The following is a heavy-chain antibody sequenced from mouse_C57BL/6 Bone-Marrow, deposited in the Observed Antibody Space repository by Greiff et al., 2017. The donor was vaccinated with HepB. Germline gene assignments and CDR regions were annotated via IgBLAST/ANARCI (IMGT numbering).Heavy chain of an antibody. CDR1: GYTFTSYG. Sequence: VQLQQSGAELARPGASVKLSCKASGYTFTSYGISWVKQRTGQGLEWIGEIDPSDSYTNYNQKFKGKSTLTVDKSSSTAYMQLSSLTSEDSAVYYCAREGWWYFDYWGQGTTLTVSS. J-gene: IGHJ2*01. V-gene: IGHV1-69*01. D-gene: IGHD1-1*02. CDR3: AREGWWYFDY. CDR2: IDPSDSYT.